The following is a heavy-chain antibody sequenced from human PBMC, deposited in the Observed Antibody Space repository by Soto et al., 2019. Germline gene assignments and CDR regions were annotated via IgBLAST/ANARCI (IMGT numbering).Heavy chain of an antibody. V-gene: IGHV1-18*04. D-gene: IGHD1-7*01. J-gene: IGHJ4*02. Sequence: QLVQSGAEVKKPGASVKVSCKASGYTFTTSGFNWVRQAPGQGLEWMGWISAKSGNTNYAQKLQGRVTMTTDTSTSTVYMELKILTSDDTAIYYCTRAGASDWNYVSTSSWGQGTLVTVSS. CDR3: TRAGASDWNYVSTSS. CDR1: GYTFTTSG. CDR2: ISAKSGNT.